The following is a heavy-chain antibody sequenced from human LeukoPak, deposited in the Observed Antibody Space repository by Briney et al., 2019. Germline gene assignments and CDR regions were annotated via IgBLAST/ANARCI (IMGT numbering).Heavy chain of an antibody. Sequence: SVKVSCKASGGTFSSYAISWVRQAPGQGLEWMGGIIPIFGTANYAQKFQGRVTITADESTSTAYMELSSLRSDETAVYYCARAEYQLPTSYYYYGIDVWGKGTTVTVSS. CDR3: ARAEYQLPTSYYYYGIDV. CDR1: GGTFSSYA. D-gene: IGHD2-2*01. CDR2: IIPIFGTA. V-gene: IGHV1-69*13. J-gene: IGHJ6*04.